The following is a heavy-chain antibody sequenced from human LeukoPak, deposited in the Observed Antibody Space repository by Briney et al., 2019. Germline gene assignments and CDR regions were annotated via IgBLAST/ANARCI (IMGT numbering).Heavy chain of an antibody. CDR1: GGSISSNNYY. V-gene: IGHV4-39*01. CDR3: ARQKYYDTSGYAIDY. CDR2: IYYSGTT. J-gene: IGHJ4*02. D-gene: IGHD3-22*01. Sequence: SETLSLTCTVSGGSISSNNYYWGWIRQPPGKGLEWIGSIYYSGTTYYNPSLKSRVTISVDTSKNQFSLNLSSVTAADTAVYYCARQKYYDTSGYAIDYWGQGTLVTVSS.